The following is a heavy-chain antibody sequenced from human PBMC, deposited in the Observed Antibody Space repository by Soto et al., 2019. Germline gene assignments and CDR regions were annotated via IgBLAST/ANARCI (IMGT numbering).Heavy chain of an antibody. Sequence: GAPVKVSCKTSGYTFTYYALHWVRQAPGQGLEWMGWINTGNGKTKYSQNFQGRLTITRDTSATTLYMELSSLRSEDTTVYYCVRFSGIPVWGQGTLVTVSS. CDR2: INTGNGKT. CDR1: GYTFTYYA. CDR3: VRFSGIPV. V-gene: IGHV1-3*04. J-gene: IGHJ4*02. D-gene: IGHD1-1*01.